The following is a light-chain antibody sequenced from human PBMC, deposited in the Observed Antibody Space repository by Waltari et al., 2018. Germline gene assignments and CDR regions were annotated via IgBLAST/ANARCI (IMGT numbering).Light chain of an antibody. J-gene: IGKJ1*01. Sequence: EIVLTQSPGTLSLSPGDRATLSCRASQSVSSSYLAWYQQTPGQAPRLLIYGATSRATGIPDRFSGSGSGTDFTLTISRLEPEDVAVYYWQQYGSSPRTFGQGTKVEIK. V-gene: IGKV3-20*01. CDR1: QSVSSSY. CDR2: GAT. CDR3: QQYGSSPRT.